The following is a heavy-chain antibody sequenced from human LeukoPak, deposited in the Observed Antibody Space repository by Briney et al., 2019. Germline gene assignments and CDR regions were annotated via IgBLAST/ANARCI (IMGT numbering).Heavy chain of an antibody. CDR3: ARAPSSYYYDSSGYLWGYEFDY. Sequence: SVKVSCKASGGTFSSYAISWVRQAPGQGLEWMGRIIPILGIANYAQKFQGRVTITADKSTSTAYMELSSLRSEDTAVYYCARAPSSYYYDSSGYLWGYEFDYWGQGTLVTVSS. J-gene: IGHJ4*02. D-gene: IGHD3-22*01. CDR2: IIPILGIA. CDR1: GGTFSSYA. V-gene: IGHV1-69*04.